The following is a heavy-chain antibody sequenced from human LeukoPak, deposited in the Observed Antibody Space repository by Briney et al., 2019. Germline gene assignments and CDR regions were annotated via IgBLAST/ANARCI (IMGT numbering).Heavy chain of an antibody. CDR3: AVYDFGSGMDV. D-gene: IGHD3-3*01. J-gene: IGHJ6*02. V-gene: IGHV1-2*02. Sequence: GASVKVSCKASGYTFTCYYMHLVRQAPGPGLEWMGWINPNSGGTNYAQKFQGRVTMTRDTSISTAYMERRRTQPDDTAVYYCAVYDFGSGMDVWGQGTTVTVSS. CDR2: INPNSGGT. CDR1: GYTFTCYY.